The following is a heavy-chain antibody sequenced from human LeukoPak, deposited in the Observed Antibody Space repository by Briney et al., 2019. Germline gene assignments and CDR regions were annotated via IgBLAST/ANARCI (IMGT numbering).Heavy chain of an antibody. J-gene: IGHJ4*02. CDR1: GGTFSSYE. Sequence: SVKVSCKVSGGTFSSYEISWVRQAPGQGLEWMGGIIPMLGTAKYAQKFQGRVTITADKSTSTAYMELSSLRSEDTAVYYCASGTTDIVVVPATLRNYYFDYWGQGTLVTVSS. CDR2: IIPMLGTA. V-gene: IGHV1-69*10. CDR3: ASGTTDIVVVPATLRNYYFDY. D-gene: IGHD2-2*01.